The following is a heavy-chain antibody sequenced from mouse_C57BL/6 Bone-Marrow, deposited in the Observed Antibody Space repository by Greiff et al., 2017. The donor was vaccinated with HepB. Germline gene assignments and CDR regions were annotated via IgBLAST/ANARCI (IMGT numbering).Heavy chain of an antibody. CDR2: ISGGGGNT. J-gene: IGHJ4*01. CDR1: GFTFSSYT. V-gene: IGHV5-9*01. CDR3: ARHVIYYDYDVGAMDY. Sequence: DVKLVESGGGLVKPGGSLKLSCAASGFTFSSYTMSWVRQTPEKRLEWVATISGGGGNTYYPDSVKGRFTISRDNAKNTLYLQMSSLRSEDTALYYCARHVIYYDYDVGAMDYWGQGTSVTVSS. D-gene: IGHD2-4*01.